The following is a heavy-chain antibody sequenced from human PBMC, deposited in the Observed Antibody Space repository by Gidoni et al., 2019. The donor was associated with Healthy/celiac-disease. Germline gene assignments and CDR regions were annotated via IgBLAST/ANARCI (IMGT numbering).Heavy chain of an antibody. V-gene: IGHV1-69*01. CDR3: SRGENIVGATASFDY. J-gene: IGHJ4*02. CDR2: IIPIFGTA. D-gene: IGHD1-26*01. Sequence: QVQLVQSGAEVKKPGAAVKVSCKAAGGTFSSYAISWVRQGPGQGLEWMGGIIPIFGTANYAQKFQGSVTITADESTSTAYMELSSLRSEDTAVYYCSRGENIVGATASFDYWGQGTLVTVSS. CDR1: GGTFSSYA.